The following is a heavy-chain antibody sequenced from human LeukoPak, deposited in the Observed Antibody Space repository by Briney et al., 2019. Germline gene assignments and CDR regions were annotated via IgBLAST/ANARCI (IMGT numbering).Heavy chain of an antibody. V-gene: IGHV4-31*03. Sequence: SETLSLTCTVSDDSVSSGADYWRWIRQHPGKGLEWIGYVFYNGNTFYNPSLESRLTISVDTSKKQFSLKLKSVTAADTALYYCARSASLPPYYFDFWGQGTLVTVSS. CDR1: DDSVSSGADY. D-gene: IGHD2-15*01. CDR3: ARSASLPPYYFDF. J-gene: IGHJ4*02. CDR2: VFYNGNT.